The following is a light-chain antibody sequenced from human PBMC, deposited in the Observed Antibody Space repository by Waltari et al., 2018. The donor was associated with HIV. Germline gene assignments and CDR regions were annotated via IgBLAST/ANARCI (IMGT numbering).Light chain of an antibody. Sequence: DIVMTQSPLSLPVTPGEPASISCRSSQSLLHSNGYYYLDWYLQKAGQSPQLLIYLGSNRASGVPDRFSGSGSGTDFTLKISRVEAEDVGVYYCMQALQTLWTFGQGTKVEIK. J-gene: IGKJ1*01. CDR3: MQALQTLWT. CDR2: LGS. CDR1: QSLLHSNGYYY. V-gene: IGKV2-28*01.